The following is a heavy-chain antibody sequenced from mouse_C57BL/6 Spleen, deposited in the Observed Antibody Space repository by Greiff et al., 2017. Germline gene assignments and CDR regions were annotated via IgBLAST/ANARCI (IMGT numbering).Heavy chain of an antibody. Sequence: QVQLQPSGAELMKPGASVKLSCKATGYPFTGYWIEWVKQRPGNGLEWIGEILPGSGSTKYNEKCKGKATFTADTSSNTAYMQLSSLTTEDSAIYYCARCDYYDYSYWYFDVWGTGTTVTVSS. V-gene: IGHV1-9*01. CDR2: ILPGSGST. J-gene: IGHJ1*03. D-gene: IGHD2-4*01. CDR1: GYPFTGYW. CDR3: ARCDYYDYSYWYFDV.